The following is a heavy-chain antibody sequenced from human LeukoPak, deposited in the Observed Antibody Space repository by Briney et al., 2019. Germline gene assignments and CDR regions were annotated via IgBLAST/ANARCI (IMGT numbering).Heavy chain of an antibody. J-gene: IGHJ4*02. CDR3: ARGNIAVAGLFDY. Sequence: PSETLSLTCAVSGGSISSGGYSWSWIRQPPGKGLEWIGYIYHSGSTYYNPSLKSRVTISVDRSKNQFSLKLSSVTAADTAVYYCARGNIAVAGLFDYWGQGTLVTVSS. D-gene: IGHD6-19*01. V-gene: IGHV4-30-2*01. CDR1: GGSISSGGYS. CDR2: IYHSGST.